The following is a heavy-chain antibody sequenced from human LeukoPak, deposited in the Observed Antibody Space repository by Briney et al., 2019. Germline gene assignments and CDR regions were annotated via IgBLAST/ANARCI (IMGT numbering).Heavy chain of an antibody. V-gene: IGHV4-4*02. CDR2: IYHSGST. J-gene: IGHJ3*02. CDR3: ARTQYDILTGYYVGAFDI. Sequence: PSETLSLTCAVSGGSISSSNWWSWVRQPPGKGLEWIGEIYHSGSTNYNPSLKSRVTISVDKSKNQFSLKLSSVTAADTAVYYCARTQYDILTGYYVGAFDIWGQGTMVTVSS. CDR1: GGSISSSNW. D-gene: IGHD3-9*01.